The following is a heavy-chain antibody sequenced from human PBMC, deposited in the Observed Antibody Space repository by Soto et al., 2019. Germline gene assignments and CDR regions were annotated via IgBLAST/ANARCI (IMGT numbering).Heavy chain of an antibody. D-gene: IGHD2-15*01. CDR3: AAVSLALSASPVENI. V-gene: IGHV1-58*01. CDR1: GFTFSSSA. J-gene: IGHJ4*02. CDR2: IVVGSGDT. Sequence: ASVKVSCKASGFTFSSSAVHWVRQARGQRLEWMGWIVVGSGDTNNAQKFHERVTISRDMSTNTAYMELSSLTSDDTAVYYCAAVSLALSASPVENIWGLGTVVTVSS.